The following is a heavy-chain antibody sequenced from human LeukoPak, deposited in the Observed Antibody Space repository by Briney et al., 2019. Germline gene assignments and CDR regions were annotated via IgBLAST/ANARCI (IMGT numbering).Heavy chain of an antibody. CDR2: ISSSGTTI. Sequence: GGSLRLSCAASGFTFSDYYMSWIRQAPGKGLEWVSYISSSGTTIFYADSVKGRFTISRDNAKNSLYLQVNSLRAEDTAVYYCVRMGQQLVNFDYWGQGTLVIVSS. J-gene: IGHJ4*02. V-gene: IGHV3-11*04. CDR3: VRMGQQLVNFDY. CDR1: GFTFSDYY. D-gene: IGHD6-13*01.